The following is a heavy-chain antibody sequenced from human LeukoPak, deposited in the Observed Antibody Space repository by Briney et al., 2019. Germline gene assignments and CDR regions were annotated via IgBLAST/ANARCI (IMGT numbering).Heavy chain of an antibody. J-gene: IGHJ4*02. D-gene: IGHD2-21*02. V-gene: IGHV1-46*01. Sequence: ASVKVSCKASGYTFTSYYMHWLRQAPVQGLERMGIINPSGGSTSYAQKFQGRVTMTRDTSTSTVYMELSSLRSEDTAVYYCARASRHEDCGGDCYSTAYWGQGTLVTVSS. CDR3: ARASRHEDCGGDCYSTAY. CDR2: INPSGGST. CDR1: GYTFTSYY.